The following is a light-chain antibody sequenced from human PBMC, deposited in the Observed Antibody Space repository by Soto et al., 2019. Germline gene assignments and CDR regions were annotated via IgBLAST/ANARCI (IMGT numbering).Light chain of an antibody. CDR2: GAS. CDR1: QSVSSN. V-gene: IGKV3-15*01. J-gene: IGKJ5*01. Sequence: IVMTQSPATLTVSPGPRATLSRRGSQSVSSNLAWYQQKPGQAHRLLIYGASTRATGIPARFSGSGSGTEFTLTISSLQSEDFAVYYCQQYNNWPTLTFGQGTKVDIK. CDR3: QQYNNWPTLT.